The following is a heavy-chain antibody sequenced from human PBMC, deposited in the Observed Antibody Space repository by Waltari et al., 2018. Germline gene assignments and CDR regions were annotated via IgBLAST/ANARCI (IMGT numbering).Heavy chain of an antibody. Sequence: EVQLLDSGGGLVQPGGSLRLSWVASGFPFSPYAMSWVRQAPGKGLECVSAISGNAGTTYYTDSVKGRFTISRDNSKNTLYLQMNSLRAEDTAVYYCTRALFGGSTDWGQGTLVTVSS. CDR2: ISGNAGTT. V-gene: IGHV3-23*01. CDR3: TRALFGGSTD. D-gene: IGHD3-10*02. J-gene: IGHJ4*02. CDR1: GFPFSPYA.